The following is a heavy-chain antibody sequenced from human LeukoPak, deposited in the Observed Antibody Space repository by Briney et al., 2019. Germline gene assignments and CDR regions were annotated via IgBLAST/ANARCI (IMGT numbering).Heavy chain of an antibody. CDR3: LGIEVAGTEEFDY. CDR1: GFTFSSYG. V-gene: IGHV3-33*01. J-gene: IGHJ4*02. CDR2: IWYDGSNK. Sequence: GRSLRLSCAASGFTFSSYGMHWVRQAPGKGLEGVAVIWYDGSNKYYADSVKGRFTISRDNSKNTLYLQMNSLRAEDTAVYYCLGIEVAGTEEFDYWGQGTLVTVSS. D-gene: IGHD6-19*01.